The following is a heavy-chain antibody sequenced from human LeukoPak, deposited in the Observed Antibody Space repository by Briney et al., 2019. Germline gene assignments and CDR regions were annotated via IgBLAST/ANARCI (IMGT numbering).Heavy chain of an antibody. D-gene: IGHD3-22*01. J-gene: IGHJ1*01. CDR1: GFTFSSYG. CDR3: AKSPLSYYYDNSENLAEYFQH. Sequence: GGSLRLSCAASGFTFSSYGMHWVRQAPGKGLEWVAVISYDGSNKYYADSVKGRFTISRDNSKNTLYLQMNSLRAEDTAVYYCAKSPLSYYYDNSENLAEYFQHWGQGTLVTVSS. CDR2: ISYDGSNK. V-gene: IGHV3-30*18.